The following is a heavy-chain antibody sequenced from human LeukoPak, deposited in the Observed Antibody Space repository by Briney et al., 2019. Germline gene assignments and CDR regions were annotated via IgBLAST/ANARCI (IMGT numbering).Heavy chain of an antibody. Sequence: PGGSLRFVCAAAAFTCRSYSMNWVLQAPGKGLDVVSSISSSSSYIYYADSVKGRFTISRDNAKNSLYLQMNSLRAEDTAVYYCARDAVPYYDFWSGSESWGQGTLVTVSS. CDR2: ISSSSSYI. V-gene: IGHV3-21*01. CDR1: AFTCRSYS. D-gene: IGHD3-3*01. J-gene: IGHJ4*02. CDR3: ARDAVPYYDFWSGSES.